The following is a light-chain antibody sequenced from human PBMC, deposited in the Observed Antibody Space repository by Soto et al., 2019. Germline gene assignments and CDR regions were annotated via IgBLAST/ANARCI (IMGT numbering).Light chain of an antibody. CDR1: SGSIDNNY. CDR3: QSYDNNNHWV. V-gene: IGLV6-57*01. J-gene: IGLJ3*02. CDR2: EDN. Sequence: NFMLTQPHSVSESPGKTVTMSCTRSSGSIDNNYVQWYQQRPGSSPTTVIYEDNQRPSGVPDRFSGSIDSSSNSASLTISGLKTEDEADYYYQSYDNNNHWVFAGGTKLTVL.